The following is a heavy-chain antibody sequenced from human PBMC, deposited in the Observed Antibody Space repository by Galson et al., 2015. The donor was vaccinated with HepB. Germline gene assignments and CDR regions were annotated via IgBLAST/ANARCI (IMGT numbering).Heavy chain of an antibody. CDR3: ARVSYSSWSYYFYYGMDV. D-gene: IGHD6-13*01. CDR2: IKQDGSEK. Sequence: SLRLSCADSGFTFSSYWMSWVRQAPGKGLEWVANIKQDGSEKYYVDSVKGRFTISRDNAKNSLYLQMNTLRAEDTAVYYCARVSYSSWSYYFYYGMDVWGQGTTVTVPS. V-gene: IGHV3-7*01. J-gene: IGHJ6*02. CDR1: GFTFSSYW.